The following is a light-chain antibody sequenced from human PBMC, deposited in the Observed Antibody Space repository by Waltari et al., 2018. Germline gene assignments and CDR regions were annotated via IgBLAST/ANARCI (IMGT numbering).Light chain of an antibody. CDR1: QTISIY. CDR3: QQAYSTPPWT. Sequence: DIQMTQSPSSLSASVGDRVTISCRASQTISIYLNWYQQRPGKAPKRLVYSTSNLQTWVPSRFSGSGSGTDFTLTISSLQSEDFATYYCQQAYSTPPWTFGQGTKVEIK. CDR2: STS. V-gene: IGKV1-39*01. J-gene: IGKJ1*01.